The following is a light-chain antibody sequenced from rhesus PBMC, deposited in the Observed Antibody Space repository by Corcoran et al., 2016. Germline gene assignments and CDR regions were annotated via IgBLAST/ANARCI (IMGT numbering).Light chain of an antibody. V-gene: IGKV1-22*01. CDR3: QQCSSSPLT. Sequence: DIQMTQSPSSLSASVGDTVTITCRASQSIRNWLAWYQQEPGKAPKFLIYKASNLQSGGSSRFSGSGSGTDFTLTIRSLQSEDFATYCCQQCSSSPLTFGGGTKVDLK. CDR1: QSIRNW. CDR2: KAS. J-gene: IGKJ4*01.